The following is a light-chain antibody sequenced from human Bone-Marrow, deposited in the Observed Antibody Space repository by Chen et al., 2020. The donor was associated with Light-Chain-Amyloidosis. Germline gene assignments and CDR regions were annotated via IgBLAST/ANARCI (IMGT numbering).Light chain of an antibody. CDR1: ALPTKY. Sequence: SYELTKPPAAPVSPGQRERINCSGDALPTKYDYWYQQKPGQAPVLVIHRDTERPSGISARFSGSSSGTTATLTISGVQAEDEADYHCQSADSSVTYEVIFGGGTKLTVL. J-gene: IGLJ2*01. CDR2: RDT. V-gene: IGLV3-25*03. CDR3: QSADSSVTYEVI.